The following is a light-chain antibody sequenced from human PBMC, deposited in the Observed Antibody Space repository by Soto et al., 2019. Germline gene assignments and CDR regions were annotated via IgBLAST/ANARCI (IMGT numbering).Light chain of an antibody. V-gene: IGKV1-5*03. Sequence: DIQMTQSPSTLSASEGDRVTITCRASQSISRWLAWHQQKPGKAPKLLIYKASSLESGVPSRFSGSGSGTEFTLTISSLQPDAFETYYCQQYNSYPYTFGQGTKVDIK. CDR2: KAS. CDR3: QQYNSYPYT. J-gene: IGKJ2*01. CDR1: QSISRW.